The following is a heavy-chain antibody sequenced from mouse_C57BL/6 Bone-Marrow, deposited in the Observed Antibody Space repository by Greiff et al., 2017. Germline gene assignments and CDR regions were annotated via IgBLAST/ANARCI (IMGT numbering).Heavy chain of an antibody. J-gene: IGHJ4*01. CDR3: ARAGYLYYYAMDY. V-gene: IGHV1-80*01. D-gene: IGHD2-14*01. Sequence: VKLVESGAELVKPGASVKISCKASGYAFSSYWMNLVKQRPGKGLEWIGQIYPGDGDTNYNGKFKGKATLTADKSSSTAYMQLSSLTSEDSAVYFCARAGYLYYYAMDYWGQGTSVTVSS. CDR1: GYAFSSYW. CDR2: IYPGDGDT.